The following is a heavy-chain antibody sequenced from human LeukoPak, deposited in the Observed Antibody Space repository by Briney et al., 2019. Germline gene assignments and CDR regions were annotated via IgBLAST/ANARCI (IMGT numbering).Heavy chain of an antibody. CDR3: VSFYETY. CDR2: INSDGSWT. D-gene: IGHD2/OR15-2a*01. V-gene: IGHV3-74*01. Sequence: GGSLRLSCAASGNYWMHWVRQAPGKGLVWVSHINSDGSWTSYADSVKGRFTISKDNAKNTVYLQMNSLRAEDTTVYYCVSFYETYWGRGTLVTVSS. CDR1: GNYW. J-gene: IGHJ4*02.